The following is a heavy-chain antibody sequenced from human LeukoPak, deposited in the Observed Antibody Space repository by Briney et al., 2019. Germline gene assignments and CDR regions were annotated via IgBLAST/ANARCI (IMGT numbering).Heavy chain of an antibody. CDR2: IYYSGST. V-gene: IGHV4-30-4*01. CDR3: ARADIAAAGTEIDY. Sequence: PSETLSLTCTVSGSSISSGDYSWSWIRQPPGKGLEWIGYIYYSGSTYYNPSLKSRVTISVDTSKNQFSLKLSSVTAADTAVYYCARADIAAAGTEIDYWGQGTLVTVSS. D-gene: IGHD6-13*01. J-gene: IGHJ4*02. CDR1: GSSISSGDYS.